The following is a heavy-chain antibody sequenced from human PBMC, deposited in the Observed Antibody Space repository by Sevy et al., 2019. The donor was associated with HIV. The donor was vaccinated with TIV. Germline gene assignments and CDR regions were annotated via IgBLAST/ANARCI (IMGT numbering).Heavy chain of an antibody. Sequence: GGSLRLSCAASGFTFSSYAMHWVRQAPGKGLEWVAVISYDGSNKYYADSVKGRFTISRDNSKNTLYLQMNSLRAEDTAVYYCARGAEGVRYFDWFQGDYWGQGPLVTVSS. D-gene: IGHD3-9*01. CDR1: GFTFSSYA. CDR2: ISYDGSNK. V-gene: IGHV3-30-3*01. CDR3: ARGAEGVRYFDWFQGDY. J-gene: IGHJ4*02.